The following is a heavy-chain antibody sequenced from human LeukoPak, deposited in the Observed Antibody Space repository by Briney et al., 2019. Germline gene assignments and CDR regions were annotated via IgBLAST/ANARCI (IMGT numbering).Heavy chain of an antibody. J-gene: IGHJ4*02. CDR2: ISSSSSTI. V-gene: IGHV3-48*01. CDR3: ARSGFWSGYPTIIDY. Sequence: GGSLRLSCAASGFTFSSYSMIWVRQAPGKGLEWVSYISSSSSTIYYADSVKGRFTISRDNAKNSLYLQMNSLRAEDTAVYYCARSGFWSGYPTIIDYWGQGTLVTVSS. D-gene: IGHD3-3*01. CDR1: GFTFSSYS.